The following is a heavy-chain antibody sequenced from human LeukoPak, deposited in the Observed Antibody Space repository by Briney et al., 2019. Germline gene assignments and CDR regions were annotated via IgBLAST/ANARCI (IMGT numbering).Heavy chain of an antibody. CDR3: ATGCGSYGGYYYGMDV. CDR1: GGSVSGSSYY. Sequence: SETLSLTCTVSGGSVSGSSYYWGWIRQPPGKGLEWIGSIYYSGSTYHNPSLKSRVTISVDMSKNQFSLKLSSVTAADTAVYYCATGCGSYGGYYYGMDVWGQGTTVTVSS. J-gene: IGHJ6*02. D-gene: IGHD1-26*01. V-gene: IGHV4-39*01. CDR2: IYYSGST.